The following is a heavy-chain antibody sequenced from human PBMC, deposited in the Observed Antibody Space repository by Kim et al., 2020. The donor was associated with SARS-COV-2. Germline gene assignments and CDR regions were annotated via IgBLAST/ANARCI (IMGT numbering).Heavy chain of an antibody. CDR2: IIPIFGTA. CDR3: AGGAAADDSYYYYYGMDV. V-gene: IGHV1-69*13. CDR1: GGTFSSYA. Sequence: SVKVSCKASGGTFSSYAISWVRQAPGQGLEWMGGIIPIFGTANYAQKFQGRVTITADESTSTAYMELSSLRSEDTAVYYCAGGAAADDSYYYYYGMDVWGQGTTVTVSS. D-gene: IGHD6-13*01. J-gene: IGHJ6*02.